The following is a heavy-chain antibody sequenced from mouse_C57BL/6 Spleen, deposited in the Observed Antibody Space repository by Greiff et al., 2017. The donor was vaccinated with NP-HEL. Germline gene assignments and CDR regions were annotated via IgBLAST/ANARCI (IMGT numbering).Heavy chain of an antibody. CDR3: AREGSSYVGFAY. CDR2: ISDGGSYT. D-gene: IGHD1-1*01. CDR1: GFTFSSYA. J-gene: IGHJ3*01. V-gene: IGHV5-4*01. Sequence: EANLVDSGGGLVKPGGSLKLSCAASGFTFSSYALSWVRQTPEKRLEWVATISDGGSYTYYPDNVKGRFTITRDNAKNNPYLQMSHLKSEDTAMYYRAREGSSYVGFAYWGQGTQETVSA.